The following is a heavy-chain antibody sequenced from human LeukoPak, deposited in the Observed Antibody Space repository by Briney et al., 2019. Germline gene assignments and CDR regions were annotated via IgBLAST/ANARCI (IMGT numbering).Heavy chain of an antibody. J-gene: IGHJ4*02. CDR1: GGSISSYY. D-gene: IGHD6-6*01. V-gene: IGHV4-59*01. CDR3: ARDRSGSSYFDY. Sequence: NPSETLSLTCTVSGGSISSYYWSWIRQPPGKGLEWIGYIYYSGSTNYNPSLKSRVTISVDTSKKQFSLKLSSVTAADMAVYYCARDRSGSSYFDYWGQGTLVTVSS. CDR2: IYYSGST.